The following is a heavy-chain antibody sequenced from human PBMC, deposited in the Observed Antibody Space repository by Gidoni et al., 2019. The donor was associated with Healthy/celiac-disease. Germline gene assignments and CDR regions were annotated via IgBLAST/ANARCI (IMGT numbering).Heavy chain of an antibody. J-gene: IGHJ4*02. V-gene: IGHV4-31*03. CDR1: GGSISSGGYY. CDR3: ARAWYSSGWYDY. CDR2: SYYSGST. Sequence: QVQLQESGPGLVKPSQTLSLTCTFSGGSISSGGYYGSWVRQHPGKGLEWIGYSYYSGSTYYNPSLKSRVTISVDTSKNQFSLKLSSVTAADTAVYYCARAWYSSGWYDYWGQGTLVTVSS. D-gene: IGHD6-19*01.